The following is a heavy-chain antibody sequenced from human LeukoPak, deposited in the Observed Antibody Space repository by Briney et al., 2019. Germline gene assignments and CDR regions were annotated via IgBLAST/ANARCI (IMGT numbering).Heavy chain of an antibody. D-gene: IGHD5-24*01. V-gene: IGHV5-51*01. Sequence: GKSLKISCQGFGYSFTNYWIGWVRQMPGKGLEWMGIINPGDSDVRYSPSFQGQATISADKSISTAYLQWSSLKASDTAMYYCARQGQRWLPSVWGQGTLVTVSS. J-gene: IGHJ4*02. CDR1: GYSFTNYW. CDR2: INPGDSDV. CDR3: ARQGQRWLPSV.